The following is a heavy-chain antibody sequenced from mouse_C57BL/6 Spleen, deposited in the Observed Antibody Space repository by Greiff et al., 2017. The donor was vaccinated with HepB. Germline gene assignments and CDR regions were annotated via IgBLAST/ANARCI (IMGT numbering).Heavy chain of an antibody. CDR3: ARGAYYGYDYAMDY. J-gene: IGHJ4*01. Sequence: VQLQQSGPELVKPGASVKISCKASGYAFSSSWMHWVRQRPGKGLEWIGRIDPGDGDTNYTGKFKGEATLTADNTYSTAYMQLSSLTSEDSAVYVCARGAYYGYDYAMDYWGQGTSVTVSS. V-gene: IGHV1-82*01. D-gene: IGHD2-9*01. CDR2: IDPGDGDT. CDR1: GYAFSSSW.